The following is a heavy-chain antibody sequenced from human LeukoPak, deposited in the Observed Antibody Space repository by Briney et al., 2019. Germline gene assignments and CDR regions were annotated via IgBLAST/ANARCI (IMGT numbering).Heavy chain of an antibody. Sequence: PGGSLRLSCAASGFTFSSYGMHWVRQAPGKGLERVAVISYDGSNKYYADTVKGRFTISRDNSKNTLYLQMNSLRAEDTAVYYCAKEIGGSWGGDLDYWGQGTLVTVSS. CDR2: ISYDGSNK. D-gene: IGHD1-26*01. CDR1: GFTFSSYG. V-gene: IGHV3-30*18. J-gene: IGHJ4*02. CDR3: AKEIGGSWGGDLDY.